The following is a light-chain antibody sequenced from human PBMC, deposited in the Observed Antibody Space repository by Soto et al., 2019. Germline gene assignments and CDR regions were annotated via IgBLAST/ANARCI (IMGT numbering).Light chain of an antibody. Sequence: DIQMTQSPSTLSASVGDRVTITCRASQSISSWLAWYQQKPGKAPNLLIYKASSLESGVPSRFSGSGSGTEFTLTISSLQPDDFETYYCQQYNSYSWTFGQGTKVEIK. CDR1: QSISSW. J-gene: IGKJ1*01. CDR2: KAS. V-gene: IGKV1-5*03. CDR3: QQYNSYSWT.